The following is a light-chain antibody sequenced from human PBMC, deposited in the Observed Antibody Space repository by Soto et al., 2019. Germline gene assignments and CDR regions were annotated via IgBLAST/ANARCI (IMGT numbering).Light chain of an antibody. J-gene: IGLJ1*01. Sequence: QSVLTQPPSVSAAPGQMVTMSCSGGSSNIGAHYVSWHQQVPGTAPKLLIYENDKRPSGIPDRFSGSKSGTSATLGITGLQTGDDSDYYCGTWDSSLSIFVFVTVSNVTVL. CDR1: SSNIGAHY. V-gene: IGLV1-51*02. CDR3: GTWDSSLSIFV. CDR2: END.